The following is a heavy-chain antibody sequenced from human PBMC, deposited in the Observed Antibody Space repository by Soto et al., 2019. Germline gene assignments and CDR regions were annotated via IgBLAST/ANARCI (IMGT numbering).Heavy chain of an antibody. CDR2: MNPNSGNT. J-gene: IGHJ4*02. V-gene: IGHV1-8*01. CDR3: ARTSYYDFWSGSPDH. D-gene: IGHD3-3*01. Sequence: ASVKVACKAAGYTCTSYDINWVRQATGQGLEWMGWMNPNSGNTGYAQKFQGRVTMTRNTSISTAYMELSSLRSEDTAVYYCARTSYYDFWSGSPDHWGQGTLVTVSS. CDR1: GYTCTSYD.